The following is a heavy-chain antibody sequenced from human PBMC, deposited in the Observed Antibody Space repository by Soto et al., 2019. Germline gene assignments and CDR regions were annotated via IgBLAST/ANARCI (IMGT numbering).Heavy chain of an antibody. CDR1: GFTFSNYA. Sequence: EVQLVESGGGLVQPGGSLRLSCAASGFTFSNYAMHWVRQAPGKGLEYVSAISYNGDSTYYANSVKGRITISRDNSKNTLYLQMGSLRTEHMAVYYCARARDYGSGKYYNDYWGQGTLVTVSS. CDR3: ARARDYGSGKYYNDY. D-gene: IGHD3-10*01. CDR2: ISYNGDST. V-gene: IGHV3-64*01. J-gene: IGHJ4*02.